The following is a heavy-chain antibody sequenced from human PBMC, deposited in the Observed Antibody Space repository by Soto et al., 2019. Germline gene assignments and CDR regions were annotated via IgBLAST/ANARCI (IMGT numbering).Heavy chain of an antibody. CDR1: GVSITTYY. Sequence: SETLSLTCTVSGVSITTYYWNWIRQFPGKGLEWIGYISYTKNTNYNPSLKSRVTVSLDTSKNQFSLKLSSVTAADTAVYFCARERQWEPLPYWGQGTPVTVSS. V-gene: IGHV4-59*01. CDR2: ISYTKNT. J-gene: IGHJ4*02. CDR3: ARERQWEPLPY. D-gene: IGHD1-26*01.